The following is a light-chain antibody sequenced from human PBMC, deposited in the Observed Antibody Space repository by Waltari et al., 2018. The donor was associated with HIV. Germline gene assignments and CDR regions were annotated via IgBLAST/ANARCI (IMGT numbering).Light chain of an antibody. CDR2: DVS. CDR1: SSDVGGYQY. CDR3: SSYTSTTTLVV. Sequence: QSALTQPASVSGSPGQSITISCTGTSSDVGGYQYVSWYQQHPGKAPKLMIFDVSNRPSGVSKRFSGSNSGNTASLTISGLQAEDEAHYFCSSYTSTTTLVVFGGGTKLTVL. J-gene: IGLJ3*02. V-gene: IGLV2-14*03.